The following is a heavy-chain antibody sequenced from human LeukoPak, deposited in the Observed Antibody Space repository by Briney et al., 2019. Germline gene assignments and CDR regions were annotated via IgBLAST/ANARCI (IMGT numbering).Heavy chain of an antibody. Sequence: GGSLRLSCAASGFTLSSYEMHWVRQVPGKGLVWVSRINSDGSRTGYADSVKGRFTISRDNAKNTLYLQMNSLRAEDTAIYYCARGLPREVTLDYWGQGTLVTVSS. CDR2: INSDGSRT. V-gene: IGHV3-74*01. D-gene: IGHD2-21*02. CDR1: GFTLSSYE. J-gene: IGHJ4*02. CDR3: ARGLPREVTLDY.